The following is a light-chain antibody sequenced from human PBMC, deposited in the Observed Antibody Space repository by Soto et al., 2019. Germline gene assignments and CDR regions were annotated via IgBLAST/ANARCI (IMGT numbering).Light chain of an antibody. J-gene: IGKJ1*01. CDR1: QSVTTN. V-gene: IGKV3-15*01. Sequence: ETVMTQSPATLSVSPGERATLSCRASQSVTTNLAWYQQKPGQAPRLLIYGASTRATGIPARFSGSGSGTDFTLTISRLEPEDFAVYYCHQYDSWTFGQGTKVDIK. CDR3: HQYDSWT. CDR2: GAS.